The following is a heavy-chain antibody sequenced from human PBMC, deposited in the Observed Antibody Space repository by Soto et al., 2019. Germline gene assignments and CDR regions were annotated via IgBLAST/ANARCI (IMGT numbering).Heavy chain of an antibody. CDR2: IWYDGSNK. CDR1: GFTFSSYG. V-gene: IGHV3-33*01. D-gene: IGHD3-10*01. Sequence: QVQLVESGGGVVQPGRSLRLSCAASGFTFSSYGTHWVRQVPGKGLEWVAVIWYDGSNKYYADSVKGRFTISRDNSKNTLYLQMNSLRAEDTAVYYCARGGRDRGVTDYWGQGTLVTVSS. J-gene: IGHJ4*02. CDR3: ARGGRDRGVTDY.